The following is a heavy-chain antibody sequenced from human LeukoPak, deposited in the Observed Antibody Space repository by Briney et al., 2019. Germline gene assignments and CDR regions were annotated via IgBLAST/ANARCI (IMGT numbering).Heavy chain of an antibody. Sequence: GASVKVSCKVSGYTLTELSMHWVRQAPGKGLEWMGGFDPEDGETIYAQKFQARVTMTEDTSTDTAYMELSSLRSEDTAVYYCATGEPMYSSSWYRVDYWGQGALVTVSS. V-gene: IGHV1-24*01. D-gene: IGHD6-13*01. CDR2: FDPEDGET. J-gene: IGHJ4*02. CDR1: GYTLTELS. CDR3: ATGEPMYSSSWYRVDY.